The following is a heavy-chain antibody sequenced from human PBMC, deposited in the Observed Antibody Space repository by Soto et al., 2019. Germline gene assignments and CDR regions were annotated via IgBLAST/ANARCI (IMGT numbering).Heavy chain of an antibody. CDR1: GLRFRSYG. Sequence: PGGSLRLSCAASGLRFRSYGMHWVRQAPGKGLEWLAVIWNDGSNKLYADSVRDRFAISRDNSKNTLYLQMNSLRAEDTAIYYCATGLGSSPFDYWGQGTLVTVSS. CDR2: IWNDGSNK. J-gene: IGHJ4*02. D-gene: IGHD3-10*01. CDR3: ATGLGSSPFDY. V-gene: IGHV3-33*01.